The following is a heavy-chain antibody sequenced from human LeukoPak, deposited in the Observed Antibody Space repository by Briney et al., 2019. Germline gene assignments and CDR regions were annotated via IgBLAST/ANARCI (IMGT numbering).Heavy chain of an antibody. CDR1: GFTFSSYW. V-gene: IGHV3-74*01. J-gene: IGHJ4*02. D-gene: IGHD6-19*01. Sequence: PGGSLRLSCAASGFTFSSYWMHWVRQAPGKGLVWVSRINSDGSSTSYADSMKGRFTISRDNAKNTLYLQMNSLRAEDTAVYYCARALSGWSTADYWGQGTLVTVSS. CDR3: ARALSGWSTADY. CDR2: INSDGSST.